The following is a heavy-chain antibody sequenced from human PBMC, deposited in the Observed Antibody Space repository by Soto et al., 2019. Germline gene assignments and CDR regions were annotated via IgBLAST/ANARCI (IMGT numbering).Heavy chain of an antibody. CDR1: GASIRSRSYS. CDR2: VFFTGKS. D-gene: IGHD6-6*01. J-gene: IGHJ6*03. Sequence: QLQLQESGPGLVRPSATLSLSCTGSGASIRSRSYSWGWARQPTGKGLEWVGNVFFTGKSYYNPSLKSRAVTSAHTSQNQFSLKLSSVTAEDTAVYSCARHPICSTYLNANYYYYMDAWGKGTTVSVSS. CDR3: ARHPICSTYLNANYYYYMDA. V-gene: IGHV4-39*01.